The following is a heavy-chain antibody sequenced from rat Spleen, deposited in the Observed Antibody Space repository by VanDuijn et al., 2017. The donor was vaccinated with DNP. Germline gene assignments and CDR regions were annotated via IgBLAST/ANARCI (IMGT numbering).Heavy chain of an antibody. CDR2: ISFDGTDT. CDR3: ARPDY. Sequence: EVQLVESGGGLVQPGNSLKLSCTDSGFTFSDYNLAWVRQVPKKGLEWVATISFDGTDTYYRDSVKGRFTASRDNAKSTLYLQMDSLRSEDTATYYCARPDYWGQGVMVTVSS. V-gene: IGHV5-7*01. J-gene: IGHJ2*01. CDR1: GFTFSDYN.